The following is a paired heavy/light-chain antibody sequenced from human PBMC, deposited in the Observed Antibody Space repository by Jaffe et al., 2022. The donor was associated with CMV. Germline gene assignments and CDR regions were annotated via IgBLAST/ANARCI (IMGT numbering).Heavy chain of an antibody. CDR1: GFTFSSYG. D-gene: IGHD3-3*01. V-gene: IGHV3-30*18. J-gene: IGHJ6*02. Sequence: QVQLVESGGGVVQPGRSLRLSCAASGFTFSSYGMHWVRQAPGKGLEWVAVISYDGSNKYYADSVKGRFTISRDNSKNTLYLQMNSLRAEDTAVYYCAKDALTYYDFWSGYPSRYGMDVWGQGTTVTVSS. CDR3: AKDALTYYDFWSGYPSRYGMDV. CDR2: ISYDGSNK.
Light chain of an antibody. V-gene: IGKV2-29*02. J-gene: IGKJ4*01. CDR1: QSLLHSDGKTY. CDR2: EVS. CDR3: MQGIHLSLT. Sequence: DIVMTQTPLSLSVTPGQPASISCKSSQSLLHSDGKTYLYWYLQKPGQSPQLLIYEVSSRFSGVPDRFSGSGSGTDFTLKISRVEAEDVGVYYCMQGIHLSLTFGGGTKVEIK.